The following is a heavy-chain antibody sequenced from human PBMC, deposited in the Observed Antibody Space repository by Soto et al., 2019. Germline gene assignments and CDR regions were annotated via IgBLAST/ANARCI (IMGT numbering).Heavy chain of an antibody. J-gene: IGHJ5*02. D-gene: IGHD2-8*01. Sequence: SETLSLTCTVSGGSISSGDYYWSWIRQPPGKGLEWIGYIYYSGSTYYNPSLKSRVTISVDTSKNQFSLKLSSVTAADTAVYYCAREDIVLIRIDPWGQGTPVTVSS. CDR1: GGSISSGDYY. V-gene: IGHV4-30-4*01. CDR3: AREDIVLIRIDP. CDR2: IYYSGST.